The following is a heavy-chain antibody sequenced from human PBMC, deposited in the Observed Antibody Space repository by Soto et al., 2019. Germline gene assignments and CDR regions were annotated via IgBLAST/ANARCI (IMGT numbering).Heavy chain of an antibody. D-gene: IGHD1-1*01. V-gene: IGHV1-2*02. Sequence: ASVKVSCKASGYPFTAHYIHWVRQAPGQGLEWMGWINSNSGGTKYAQNFQGRLTLTRDTSIRTVYMDLSRLISDDTAVYDCVRGTGSSWFDPWGQGTLVTVSS. J-gene: IGHJ5*02. CDR1: GYPFTAHY. CDR3: VRGTGSSWFDP. CDR2: INSNSGGT.